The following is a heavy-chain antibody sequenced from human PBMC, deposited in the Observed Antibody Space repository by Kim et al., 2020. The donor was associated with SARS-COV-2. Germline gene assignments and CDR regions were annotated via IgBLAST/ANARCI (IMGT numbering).Heavy chain of an antibody. D-gene: IGHD2-8*01. J-gene: IGHJ5*02. V-gene: IGHV3-7*01. Sequence: GGSLRLSCAASGFTFSTYWMSWIRQSPGRGLEWVANINEDGSETHYVDSAKGRFTISRDNAKNSLYLQMNSLRAEDTAVYYCARDQTIEMGYTPNWFDPWGQGTLLTVPS. CDR1: GFTFSTYW. CDR2: INEDGSET. CDR3: ARDQTIEMGYTPNWFDP.